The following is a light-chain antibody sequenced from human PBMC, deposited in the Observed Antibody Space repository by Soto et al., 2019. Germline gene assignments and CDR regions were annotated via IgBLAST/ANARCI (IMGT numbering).Light chain of an antibody. CDR1: RSDIGSYNY. CDR3: SSYTSSSIPYV. V-gene: IGLV2-14*01. J-gene: IGLJ1*01. CDR2: EVS. Sequence: QSALTQPASVSGSPGQSITISCSGTRSDIGSYNYVAWYQQFPGKTPKLMIYEVSNRPSGVSNRFSGSKSGNTASLTISGLQAEDEADYYCSSYTSSSIPYVFGTGTKVTVL.